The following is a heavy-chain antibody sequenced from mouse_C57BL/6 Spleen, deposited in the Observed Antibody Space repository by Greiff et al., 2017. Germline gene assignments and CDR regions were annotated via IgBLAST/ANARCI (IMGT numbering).Heavy chain of an antibody. CDR1: GFSLSTSGMG. CDR2: IYWDDDK. J-gene: IGHJ1*03. D-gene: IGHD4-1*01. CDR3: ARKGMGLAPGAYWYFDV. V-gene: IGHV8-12*01. Sequence: QVTLNESGPGILQSSQTLSLTCSFSGFSLSTSGMGVSWIRQPSGKGLEWLAHIYWDDDKRYNPSLKSRLTISKDTSRNQVFLKITSVDTADTATYYCARKGMGLAPGAYWYFDVWGTGTTVTVSS.